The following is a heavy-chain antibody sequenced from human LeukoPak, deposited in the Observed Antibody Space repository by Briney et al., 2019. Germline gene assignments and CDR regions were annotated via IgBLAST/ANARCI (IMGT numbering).Heavy chain of an antibody. CDR2: TYYRSKWNN. Sequence: SQTLSHTCAIFGDSVSTNSATWTWLRQSPSRGLEWLGRTYYRSKWNNDYAESMKSRITINPDTSKNQFSLQLNSVTPEDTAVYYCARLVGSAWFDPWGQGILVTVSS. D-gene: IGHD1-26*01. J-gene: IGHJ5*02. CDR3: ARLVGSAWFDP. V-gene: IGHV6-1*01. CDR1: GDSVSTNSAT.